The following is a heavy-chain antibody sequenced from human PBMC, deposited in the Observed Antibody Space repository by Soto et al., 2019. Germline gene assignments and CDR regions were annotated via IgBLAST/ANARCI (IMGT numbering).Heavy chain of an antibody. CDR1: GGSISDGYYY. CDR3: ANSQKGYNWNYSYH. Sequence: PSDTLSLTCAVSGGSISDGYYYWGWIRQSPGKGPEWIGSVFYTRFTSYNPSLESRVSVSVDPSKNQFSLKVSGVTAADTAVYYCANSQKGYNWNYSYHWREGAGDTVPQ. D-gene: IGHD1-7*01. J-gene: IGHJ1*01. V-gene: IGHV4-39*01. CDR2: VFYTRFT.